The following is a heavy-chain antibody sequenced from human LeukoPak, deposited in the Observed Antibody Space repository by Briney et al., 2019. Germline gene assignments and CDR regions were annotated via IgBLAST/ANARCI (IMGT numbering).Heavy chain of an antibody. D-gene: IGHD2-15*01. CDR1: GGTFSSYA. CDR3: ARGVVAGP. Sequence: ASVKVSCKASGGTFSSYAISWVRQAPGQGLEWMGGIIPIFGTANYAQKFQGRVTMTRNTPISTAYMELSSLRSEDTAVYYCARGVVAGPWGQGTLVTVSP. J-gene: IGHJ5*02. V-gene: IGHV1-69*05. CDR2: IIPIFGTA.